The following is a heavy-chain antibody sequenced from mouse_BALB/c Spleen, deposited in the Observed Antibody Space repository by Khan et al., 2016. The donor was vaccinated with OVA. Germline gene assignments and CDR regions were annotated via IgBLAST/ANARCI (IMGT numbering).Heavy chain of an antibody. CDR3: ASHLTGSFAY. D-gene: IGHD4-1*01. CDR1: GFTFSSYG. Sequence: EVELVESGGDLVKPGGSLKLSCAASGFTFSSYGMSWVRQTPDKRLEWVATISSAGDYTFYPDNVKGRFTISRDNAKNTLYLQVSSLKSEDTAMYYCASHLTGSFAYWGQGTLVTVSA. J-gene: IGHJ3*01. V-gene: IGHV5-6*01. CDR2: ISSAGDYT.